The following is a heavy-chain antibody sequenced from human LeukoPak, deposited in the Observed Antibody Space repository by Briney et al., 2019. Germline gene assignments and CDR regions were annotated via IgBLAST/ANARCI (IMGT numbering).Heavy chain of an antibody. CDR1: GFTFTKYW. J-gene: IGHJ4*02. V-gene: IGHV3-7*01. CDR2: IKQDGSDK. D-gene: IGHD1-14*01. CDR3: AREVWGPEY. Sequence: GSLRLSCAASGFTFTKYWMTWVRQAPGKGLEWVGNIKQDGSDKNYMDSVKGRFTISRDNTKNSVYLQMSSLRAEDTAVYYCAREVWGPEYWGQGTLVTVSS.